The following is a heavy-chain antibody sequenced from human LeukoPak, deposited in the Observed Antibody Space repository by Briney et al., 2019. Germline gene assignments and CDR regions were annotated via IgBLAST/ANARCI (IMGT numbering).Heavy chain of an antibody. V-gene: IGHV1-24*01. D-gene: IGHD6-19*01. J-gene: IGHJ3*02. CDR2: FDPEDGET. CDR3: ATPVAGKNDAFDI. Sequence: ASVKVSCKVSGYTLTELSMHWVRQAPGKGLEWMGGFDPEDGETIYAQKFQGRVTMTEDTSTDTAYMELNSLRSEDTAVYYCATPVAGKNDAFDIWGQGTMVTVSS. CDR1: GYTLTELS.